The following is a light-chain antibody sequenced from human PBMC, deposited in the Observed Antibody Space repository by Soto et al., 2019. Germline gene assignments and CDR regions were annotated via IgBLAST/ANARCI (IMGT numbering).Light chain of an antibody. CDR2: DAS. V-gene: IGKV3-20*01. CDR3: QQYADSRQVT. J-gene: IGKJ4*01. Sequence: ETVLTQSPGTLSLSPGETATLSCSASQRVSANYLAWYQHKPGQAPRLLIYDASTRATGTPDRFSGSGSGTDFTLTIRRLEPEDFALYYCQQYADSRQVTFGGGTKVDIK. CDR1: QRVSANY.